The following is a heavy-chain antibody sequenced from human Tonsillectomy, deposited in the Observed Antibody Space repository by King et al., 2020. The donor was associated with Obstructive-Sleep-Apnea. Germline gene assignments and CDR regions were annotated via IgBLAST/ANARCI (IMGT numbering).Heavy chain of an antibody. CDR3: ARAGSWETVPDFDY. V-gene: IGHV4-31*03. CDR2: IYYIGST. CDR1: GGSISSGGYY. D-gene: IGHD1-26*01. Sequence: QLQESGPGLVKPSQTLSLTCTVSGGSISSGGYYWSWIRQHPGKGLEWFGYIYYIGSTYYNPSLKSRVTISVDTSKNQFSLKLSSVTAADTAVYYCARAGSWETVPDFDYWGQGTLVTVSS. J-gene: IGHJ4*02.